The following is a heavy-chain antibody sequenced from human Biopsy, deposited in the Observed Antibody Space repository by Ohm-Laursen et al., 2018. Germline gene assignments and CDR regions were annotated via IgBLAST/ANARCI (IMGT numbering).Heavy chain of an antibody. Sequence: TLSLTCTVSGDSVRSYYWSWIWQPPGKGLEWIGDVYYSGSTNRNPSLKSRVTILVDTSKNQFSLKLNSVTAADTAVYYCGRREVVITHDAFDTWGQGTMVTVSS. CDR2: VYYSGST. J-gene: IGHJ3*02. D-gene: IGHD3-22*01. V-gene: IGHV4-59*08. CDR3: GRREVVITHDAFDT. CDR1: GDSVRSYY.